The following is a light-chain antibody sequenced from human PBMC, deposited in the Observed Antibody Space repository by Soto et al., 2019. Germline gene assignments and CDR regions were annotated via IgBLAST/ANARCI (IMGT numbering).Light chain of an antibody. J-gene: IGKJ1*01. Sequence: DIQMTQSPSSLSASVGDRVTITRRASQSISSSLNWYQQKPGKAPKLLIYAASSLQSGVPSRFSGSGSGTDFTLTISSLQPEDSATYYCQQSYSTPWTFGQGTKVEIK. CDR3: QQSYSTPWT. CDR1: QSISSS. CDR2: AAS. V-gene: IGKV1-39*01.